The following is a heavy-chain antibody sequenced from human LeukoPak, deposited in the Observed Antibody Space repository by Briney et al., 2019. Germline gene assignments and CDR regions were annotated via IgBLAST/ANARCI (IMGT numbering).Heavy chain of an antibody. J-gene: IGHJ4*02. Sequence: ASVKVSCKASGYTFTSYYMHWVRQAPGQGLEWMGIINPNGGSTSYAQKFQGRVTMTRDMSTSTVYMELSSLRSEDTAVYYCAMDLYSGYDSVIRPFDYWGQGTLVTVSS. CDR3: AMDLYSGYDSVIRPFDY. CDR1: GYTFTSYY. D-gene: IGHD5-12*01. CDR2: INPNGGST. V-gene: IGHV1-46*01.